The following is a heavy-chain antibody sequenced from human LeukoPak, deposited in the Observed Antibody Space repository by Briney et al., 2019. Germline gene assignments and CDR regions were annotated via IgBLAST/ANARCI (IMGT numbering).Heavy chain of an antibody. CDR3: ARHSSGYHYSY. CDR2: IYYSGST. CDR1: GGSISSSSYY. V-gene: IGHV4-39*01. J-gene: IGHJ4*02. D-gene: IGHD3-22*01. Sequence: SETLSLTCTVSGGSISSSSYYWGWIRQPPGKGLEWIGSIYYSGSTYYNPSLKSRVTISVDTSKNQFSLKLSSVTAADTAVYYCARHSSGYHYSYWGQGTLVTVSS.